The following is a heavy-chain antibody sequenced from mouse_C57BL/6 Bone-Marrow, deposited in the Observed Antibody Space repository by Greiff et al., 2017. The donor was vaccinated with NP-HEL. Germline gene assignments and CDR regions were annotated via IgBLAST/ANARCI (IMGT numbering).Heavy chain of an antibody. D-gene: IGHD1-1*01. CDR1: GYSITSGYY. V-gene: IGHV3-6*01. CDR2: ISYDGSN. CDR3: ARGTNLLLRYDYFDY. J-gene: IGHJ2*01. Sequence: ESGPGLVKPSQSLSLTCSVTGYSITSGYYWNWIRQFPGNKLEWMGYISYDGSNNYNPSLKNRISITRDTSKNQFFLKLNSVTTEDTATYYCARGTNLLLRYDYFDYWGQGTTLTVSS.